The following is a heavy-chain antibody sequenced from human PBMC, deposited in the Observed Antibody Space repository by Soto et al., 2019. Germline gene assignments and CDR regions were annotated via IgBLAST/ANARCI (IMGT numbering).Heavy chain of an antibody. V-gene: IGHV4-61*08. CDR1: GGSISGGGHY. Sequence: SETLSLTCTVSGGSISGGGHYWSWIRQPPGKGLEWIGYIYYSGSTNYNPSLKSRVTISVDTSKNQFSLKLSSVTAADTAVYYCARGVFGVDAFDIWGQGTMVTVSS. CDR2: IYYSGST. D-gene: IGHD3-3*01. CDR3: ARGVFGVDAFDI. J-gene: IGHJ3*02.